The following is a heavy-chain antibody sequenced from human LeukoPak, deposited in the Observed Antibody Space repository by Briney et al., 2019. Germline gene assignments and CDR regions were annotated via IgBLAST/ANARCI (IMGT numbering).Heavy chain of an antibody. J-gene: IGHJ4*02. CDR2: ISSSSSYI. CDR3: ARDPYYYGSGSPSPFDC. V-gene: IGHV3-21*01. Sequence: AGSLRLSCAASGFTFSSYSMNWVRQAPGKGLEWVSSISSSSSYIYYADSVKGRFTISRDNAKNSLYLQMNSLRAEDTAVYYCARDPYYYGSGSPSPFDCWGQGTLVTVSS. CDR1: GFTFSSYS. D-gene: IGHD3-10*01.